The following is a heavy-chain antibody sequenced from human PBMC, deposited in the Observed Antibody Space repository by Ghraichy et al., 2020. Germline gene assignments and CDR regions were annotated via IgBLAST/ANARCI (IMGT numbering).Heavy chain of an antibody. V-gene: IGHV2-5*02. CDR1: GFSLSTGRVG. Sequence: SGPTLVKPTQTLTLTCTFSGFSLSTGRVGVGWIRQPPGKALKWLAVIYLDDDKRYSPSLKSRLTITKDTSKNQVVLTMTNMDPVDTATYYCAHRASHWGYTWFDPWGQGTLVTVSS. J-gene: IGHJ5*02. D-gene: IGHD7-27*01. CDR3: AHRASHWGYTWFDP. CDR2: IYLDDDK.